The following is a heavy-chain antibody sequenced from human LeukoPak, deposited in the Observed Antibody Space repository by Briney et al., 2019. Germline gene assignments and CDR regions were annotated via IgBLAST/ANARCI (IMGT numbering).Heavy chain of an antibody. CDR2: IYHSGST. J-gene: IGHJ4*02. D-gene: IGHD4-23*01. V-gene: IGHV4-4*09. Sequence: PSETLSLTCIVPGGSISGYYWSWIRQPPGEGLEWVGYIYHSGSTDYNPSLTSRVTISLDTSKDKSSLKLTSVTAADTAVYYCANLTTAVTAYYFDYWGQGTLVTVSS. CDR1: GGSISGYY. CDR3: ANLTTAVTAYYFDY.